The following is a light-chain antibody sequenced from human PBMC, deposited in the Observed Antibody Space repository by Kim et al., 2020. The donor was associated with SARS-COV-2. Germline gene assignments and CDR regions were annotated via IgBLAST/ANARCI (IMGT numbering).Light chain of an antibody. Sequence: ALGQTVRITSQGDSLRNYYASWYQQKPRQAPVVVIYGRNDRPSGIPDRFSGSNSGNTASLTITGAQAEDEANYYCNSRDSSGNHLVFGGGTQLTVL. J-gene: IGLJ3*02. CDR3: NSRDSSGNHLV. CDR1: SLRNYY. CDR2: GRN. V-gene: IGLV3-19*01.